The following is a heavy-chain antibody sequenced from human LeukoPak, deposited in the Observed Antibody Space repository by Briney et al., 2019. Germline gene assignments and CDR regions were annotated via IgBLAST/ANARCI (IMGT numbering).Heavy chain of an antibody. CDR2: ISSSSSYI. D-gene: IGHD1-26*01. Sequence: GGSLRLSCAASGFTFSSYSMNWVRQAPGKGLEWVSSISSSSSYIYYADSVKGRFTISRDNAKNSLYLQMNSLRAEDTAVYYCASINSGSYYWSGFYFDYWGQGTLVTVSS. CDR1: GFTFSSYS. J-gene: IGHJ4*02. CDR3: ASINSGSYYWSGFYFDY. V-gene: IGHV3-21*01.